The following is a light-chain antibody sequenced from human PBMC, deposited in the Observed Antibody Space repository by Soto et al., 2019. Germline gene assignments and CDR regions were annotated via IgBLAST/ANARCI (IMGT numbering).Light chain of an antibody. CDR3: MQALQSWT. CDR2: LGS. J-gene: IGKJ1*01. CDR1: QSLLHSNGYNY. V-gene: IGKV2-28*01. Sequence: DIVMTQSPLSLPVTPGEPASISCRSSQSLLHSNGYNYLDWYLQKPGQSPQLLIYLGSNRASGVPDRFSGSGSGTDFTLKISRVEAEYVGVYYCMQALQSWTFGQGTKLHIK.